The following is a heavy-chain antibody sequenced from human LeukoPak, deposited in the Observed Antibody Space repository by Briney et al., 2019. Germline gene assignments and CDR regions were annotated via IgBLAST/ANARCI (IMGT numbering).Heavy chain of an antibody. CDR1: GFTFRSFG. V-gene: IGHV3-30*02. Sequence: GGSLRLFCAASGFTFRSFGMHFVRQAPGKGLEWVAFIRIDGNNQYYTDSVKGRFTMSRDNSNNTLYLQMNNLRGDDTAVYFCAKGYGESHFDSWGQGTLVTVSS. J-gene: IGHJ4*02. CDR3: AKGYGESHFDS. CDR2: IRIDGNNQ. D-gene: IGHD5-18*01.